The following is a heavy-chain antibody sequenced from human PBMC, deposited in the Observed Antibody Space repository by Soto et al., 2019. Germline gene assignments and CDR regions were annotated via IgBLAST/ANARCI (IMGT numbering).Heavy chain of an antibody. CDR3: ARDLGRGYCSGGSCYYFDY. D-gene: IGHD2-15*01. CDR2: IWYDGSNK. CDR1: GFTFSSYG. J-gene: IGHJ4*02. V-gene: IGHV3-33*01. Sequence: ESGGGVVQPGRSLRLSCAASGFTFSSYGMHWVRQAPGKGLEWVAVIWYDGSNKYYADSVKGRFTISRDNSKNTLYLQMNSLRAEDTAVYYCARDLGRGYCSGGSCYYFDYWGQGTLVTVSS.